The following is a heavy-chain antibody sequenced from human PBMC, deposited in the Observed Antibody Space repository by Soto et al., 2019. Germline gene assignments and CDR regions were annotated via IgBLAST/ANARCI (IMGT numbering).Heavy chain of an antibody. CDR3: ARDPGTVVTQGYYYYGMDD. J-gene: IGHJ6*02. D-gene: IGHD2-21*02. CDR1: GFTFSSYS. CDR2: ISSSSSYI. V-gene: IGHV3-21*01. Sequence: GGSLRLSCAASGFTFSSYSMNWVRQAPGKGLEWVSSISSSSSYIYYADSVKGRFTISRDNAKNSLYLQMNSLRAEDTAVYYCARDPGTVVTQGYYYYGMDDWGQGTTVTVSS.